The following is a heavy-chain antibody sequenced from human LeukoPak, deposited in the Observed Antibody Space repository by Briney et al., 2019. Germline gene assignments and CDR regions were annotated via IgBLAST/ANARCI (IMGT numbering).Heavy chain of an antibody. CDR2: IIPIFGTA. Sequence: SVKVSCKASGGTFSSYAISWVRQAPGQGLEWMGGIIPIFGTANYAQKFQGRVTITTDESTSTAYMELSSLRSEDTAVYYCARADSSSSSVGAFDIWGQGTMVTVSS. J-gene: IGHJ3*02. CDR3: ARADSSSSSVGAFDI. D-gene: IGHD6-6*01. V-gene: IGHV1-69*05. CDR1: GGTFSSYA.